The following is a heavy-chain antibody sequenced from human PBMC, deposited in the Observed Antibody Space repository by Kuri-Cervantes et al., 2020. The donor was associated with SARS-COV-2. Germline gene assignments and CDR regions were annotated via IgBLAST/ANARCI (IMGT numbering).Heavy chain of an antibody. J-gene: IGHJ4*02. D-gene: IGHD6-6*01. CDR3: ARDADKLYSSSSLTPRADY. V-gene: IGHV1-18*01. CDR1: GYTLTSYG. Sequence: ASVKVSCKASGYTLTSYGISWVRQAPGQGLEWMGWISAYNGNTNYAQKLQGRVTMTTDTSTITAYMELRSLGSDDTAVYYCARDADKLYSSSSLTPRADYWGQGTLVTVS. CDR2: ISAYNGNT.